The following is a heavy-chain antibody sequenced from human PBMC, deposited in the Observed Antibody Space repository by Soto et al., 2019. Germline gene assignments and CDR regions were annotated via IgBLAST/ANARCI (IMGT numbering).Heavy chain of an antibody. CDR2: RYYSGNT. V-gene: IGHV4-30-4*01. Sequence: HVQLQESGPGPVTPSQTLSLSCTVSGVSITSGSYYWTRVRQSPGKGLEWIGYRYYSGNTYYNPSLNSRATISVDTSKNQFFLKLTSVTAADTAVYYCARGGYDTSGQTFIGWGPDCWGQGTLVTVSS. CDR3: ARGGYDTSGQTFIGWGPDC. CDR1: GVSITSGSYY. J-gene: IGHJ4*02. D-gene: IGHD3-22*01.